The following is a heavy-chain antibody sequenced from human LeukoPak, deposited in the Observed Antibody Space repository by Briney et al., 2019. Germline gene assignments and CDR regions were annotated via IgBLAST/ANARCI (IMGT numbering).Heavy chain of an antibody. CDR1: GFTFSGFA. J-gene: IGHJ6*01. D-gene: IGHD1-26*01. V-gene: IGHV3-23*01. Sequence: GGSLRLYCAASGFTFSGFAMSWVRRIPGKGLEWVSGISGSGDITLYADSVKGRFTISRDNSKNTLYLEMNSLRAEDTAIYYCAKMKGHPLPKYYMDVWGQGTTVTVSS. CDR3: AKMKGHPLPKYYMDV. CDR2: ISGSGDIT.